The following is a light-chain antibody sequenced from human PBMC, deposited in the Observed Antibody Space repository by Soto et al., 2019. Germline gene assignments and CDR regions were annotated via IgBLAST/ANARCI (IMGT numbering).Light chain of an antibody. CDR2: EVS. CDR1: STDVGGYNY. Sequence: LAQPSSVSGSPGQSITISCTGTSTDVGGYNYVSWYQHHPGKGPKLIIYEVSNRPSGVSDRFSGSKSGNKASLIISNLEAEDESDYYCGSYTSTDTPFVFGTGTKVTGL. V-gene: IGLV2-14*01. CDR3: GSYTSTDTPFV. J-gene: IGLJ1*01.